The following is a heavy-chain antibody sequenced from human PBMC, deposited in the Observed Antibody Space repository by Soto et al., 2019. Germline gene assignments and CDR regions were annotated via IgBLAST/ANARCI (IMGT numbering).Heavy chain of an antibody. D-gene: IGHD3-3*01. CDR2: IWYDGSNK. CDR1: GFTFSSYG. J-gene: IGHJ6*02. V-gene: IGHV3-33*01. CDR3: ARDTATDYDFWSGYYVHYGMDV. Sequence: GGSLRLSCAASGFTFSSYGMHGVRQAPGKGLEWVAVIWYDGSNKYYADSVKGRFTISRDNSKNTLYLQMNSLRAEDTAVYYCARDTATDYDFWSGYYVHYGMDVWGQGTTVTVSS.